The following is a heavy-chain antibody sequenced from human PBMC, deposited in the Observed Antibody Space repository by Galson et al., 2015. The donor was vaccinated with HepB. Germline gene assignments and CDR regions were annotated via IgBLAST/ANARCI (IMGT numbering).Heavy chain of an antibody. V-gene: IGHV1-69*10. J-gene: IGHJ5*02. D-gene: IGHD5-18*01. CDR2: IIPILGIA. CDR1: GGTFSSYT. CDR3: ARVPVDTAIQNWFDP. Sequence: QSGAEVKKPGASVKVSCKASGGTFSSYTISWVRQAPGQGLEWMGGIIPILGIANYAQKFQGRVTITADKSTSTAYMELSSLRSEDTAVYYCARVPVDTAIQNWFDPWGQGTLVTVSS.